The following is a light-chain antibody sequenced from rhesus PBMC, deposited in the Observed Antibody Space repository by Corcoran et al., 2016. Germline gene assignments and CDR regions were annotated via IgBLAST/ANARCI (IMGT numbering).Light chain of an antibody. CDR3: SSYEASDTFGL. V-gene: IGLV2-11*01. J-gene: IGLJ2*01. Sequence: QSAPIQSPYVSGSLGQSVTISCTGTSSDSGRYNYVSWYRQQPGTTTKLMMYKVNMRPSGVSDRFSGSKSGNTASLTISGLQAEDEADYYCSSYEASDTFGLFGGGTRLTVL. CDR2: KVN. CDR1: SSDSGRYNY.